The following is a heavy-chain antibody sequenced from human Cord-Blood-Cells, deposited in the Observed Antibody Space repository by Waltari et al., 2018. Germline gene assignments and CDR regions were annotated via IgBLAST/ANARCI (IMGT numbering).Heavy chain of an antibody. J-gene: IGHJ5*02. V-gene: IGHV4-38-2*01. CDR3: ARAVGGSGSYLIGDWFDP. D-gene: IGHD3-10*01. CDR2: IYHSGNT. CDR1: GYSISSGYY. Sequence: QVQLQESGPGLVKPSETLSLTCAVSGYSISSGYYWGWIRQPPGKGLEWIGSIYHSGNTYYNPSLKSRVTISVDTSKNQFSLKLSSVTAADTAVYYCARAVGGSGSYLIGDWFDPWGQGTLVTVSS.